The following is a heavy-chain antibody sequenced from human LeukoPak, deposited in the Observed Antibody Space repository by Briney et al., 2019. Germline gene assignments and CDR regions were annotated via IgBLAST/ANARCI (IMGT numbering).Heavy chain of an antibody. V-gene: IGHV3-30*04. Sequence: GGSLRLSCAASGFTFSSYAMHWVRQAPGKGLEWVAVISYDGSNKYYADSVKGRFTISRDNSKNTLYLQMNSLRAEDTAVYYCARVDSSGYQVDYWGQGTLVTVSS. D-gene: IGHD3-22*01. CDR1: GFTFSSYA. CDR2: ISYDGSNK. CDR3: ARVDSSGYQVDY. J-gene: IGHJ4*02.